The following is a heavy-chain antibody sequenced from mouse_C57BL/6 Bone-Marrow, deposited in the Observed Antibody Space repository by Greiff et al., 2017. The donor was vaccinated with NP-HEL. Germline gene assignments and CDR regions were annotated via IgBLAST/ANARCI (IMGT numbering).Heavy chain of an antibody. CDR3: EEVTTGYYEAMDY. CDR2: IYPRSGNT. J-gene: IGHJ4*01. D-gene: IGHD2-2*01. CDR1: GYTFTSYG. V-gene: IGHV1-81*01. Sequence: VQLQESGAELARPGASVKLSCKASGYTFTSYGISWVKQRTGQGLEWIGEIYPRSGNTYSNEKFKGKATLTADKSSSTANMELRSQTSEDSAVDICEEVTTGYYEAMDYWGQGTSVTVSS.